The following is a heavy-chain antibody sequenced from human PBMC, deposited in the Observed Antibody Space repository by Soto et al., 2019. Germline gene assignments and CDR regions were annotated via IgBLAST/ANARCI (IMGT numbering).Heavy chain of an antibody. CDR3: AREKIDYYDSSGYIDY. CDR1: GGSISSYY. V-gene: IGHV4-59*01. D-gene: IGHD3-22*01. Sequence: SETLSLTCTVSGGSISSYYWSWIRQPPGKGLEWIGYIYYSGSTNYNPSLKSRVTISVDTSKNQFSLKLSSVTAADTAVYYCAREKIDYYDSSGYIDYWGQGTLVTVSS. CDR2: IYYSGST. J-gene: IGHJ4*02.